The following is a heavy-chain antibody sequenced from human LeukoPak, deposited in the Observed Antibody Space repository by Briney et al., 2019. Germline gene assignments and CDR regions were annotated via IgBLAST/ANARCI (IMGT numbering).Heavy chain of an antibody. CDR1: GYTFTSYA. V-gene: IGHV1-18*04. J-gene: IGHJ4*02. Sequence: ASVKASCKASGYTFTSYAISWVRQAPGQGLEWMGWISAYNGNTKYPQKIQGRVTMTTDTSTSTAYMELRSLRSDDEAVDYCWRDYVMSGCDWGGFDYWGQGTLVTVSS. CDR2: ISAYNGNT. D-gene: IGHD5-12*01. CDR3: WRDYVMSGCDWGGFDY.